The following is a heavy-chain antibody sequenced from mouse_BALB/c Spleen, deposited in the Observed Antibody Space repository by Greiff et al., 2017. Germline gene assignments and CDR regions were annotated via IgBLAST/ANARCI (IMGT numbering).Heavy chain of an antibody. CDR1: GFSLTSYG. Sequence: VKLVESGPGLVAPSQSLSITCTVSGFSLTSYGVHWVRQPPGKGLEWLGVIWAGGSTNYNSALMSRLSISKDNSKSQVFLKMNSLQTDDTAMYYCASVYAYAMDYWGQGTSVTVSS. D-gene: IGHD2-14*01. V-gene: IGHV2-9*02. CDR2: IWAGGST. CDR3: ASVYAYAMDY. J-gene: IGHJ4*01.